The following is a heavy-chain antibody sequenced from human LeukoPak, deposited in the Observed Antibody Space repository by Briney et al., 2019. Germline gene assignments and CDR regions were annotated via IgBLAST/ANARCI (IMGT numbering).Heavy chain of an antibody. V-gene: IGHV3-73*01. Sequence: GGSLRLSCAASGFTFSGSAMHWVRQASGKGLEWVGRIRSKANSYATAYAASVKGRFTISRDDSKNTAYLQMSSLKTEDTAVYYCTRSVAGGFDYWGQGTLVTVSS. J-gene: IGHJ4*02. CDR3: TRSVAGGFDY. D-gene: IGHD2-15*01. CDR1: GFTFSGSA. CDR2: IRSKANSYAT.